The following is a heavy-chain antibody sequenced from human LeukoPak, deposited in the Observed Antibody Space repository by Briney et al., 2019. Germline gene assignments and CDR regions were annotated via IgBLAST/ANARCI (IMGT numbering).Heavy chain of an antibody. CDR2: MSNNRTYT. D-gene: IGHD4-23*01. Sequence: GGSLRLSCLASGFIFSDYYMSWIRQAPGKGLEWVSYMSNNRTYTNYADSVKGRFTISRDNAKNSLYLQMNSLRAEDTAVYYCARSTVVTLGPYYYCMDVWGQGTTVTVSS. CDR1: GFIFSDYY. CDR3: ARSTVVTLGPYYYCMDV. V-gene: IGHV3-11*06. J-gene: IGHJ6*02.